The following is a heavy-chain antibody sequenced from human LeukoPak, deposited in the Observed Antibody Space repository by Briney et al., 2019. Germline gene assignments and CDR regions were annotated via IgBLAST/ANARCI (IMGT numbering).Heavy chain of an antibody. CDR2: ISSSAATT. CDR1: GFTFSSYE. CDR3: ARQQLQLWYD. Sequence: PGGSLRLSCAASGFTFSSYEMNWVRQAPGKGLEWVSYISSSAATTYYADSVKGRFTISRDNAKNSLYLQMNSLRAEDTAAYYCARQQLQLWYDWGQGTLVTVSS. V-gene: IGHV3-48*03. J-gene: IGHJ4*02. D-gene: IGHD5-18*01.